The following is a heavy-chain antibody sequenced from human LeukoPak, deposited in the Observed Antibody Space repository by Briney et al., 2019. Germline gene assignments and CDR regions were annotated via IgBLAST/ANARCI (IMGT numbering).Heavy chain of an antibody. Sequence: ASVKVSCKASGYTFTSYGISWVRQAPGQGLEWMGWISAYNSNTNYAQKLQGRVTMTTDTSTSTAYMELRSLRSDDTAVYYCARERITGTTNADNYYYYYYMDVWGKGTTVTVSS. CDR1: GYTFTSYG. CDR3: ARERITGTTNADNYYYYYYMDV. D-gene: IGHD1-7*01. CDR2: ISAYNSNT. V-gene: IGHV1-18*01. J-gene: IGHJ6*03.